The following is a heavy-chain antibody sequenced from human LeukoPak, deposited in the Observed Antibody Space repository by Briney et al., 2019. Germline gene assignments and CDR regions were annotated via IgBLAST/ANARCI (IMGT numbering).Heavy chain of an antibody. CDR3: ARFRRDGGDYYADSS. CDR2: ICFSEDT. CDR1: DGSITTFC. V-gene: IGHV4-4*07. Sequence: PSETLSLTCTVSDGSITTFCWSWTRQTAGKGLEWIGRICFSEDTNYNPSLKGRVTMSLDTSQNQFSLKLTSVTAADTAIYYCARFRRDGGDYYADSSWGQGTLVTVSS. J-gene: IGHJ5*02. D-gene: IGHD4-17*01.